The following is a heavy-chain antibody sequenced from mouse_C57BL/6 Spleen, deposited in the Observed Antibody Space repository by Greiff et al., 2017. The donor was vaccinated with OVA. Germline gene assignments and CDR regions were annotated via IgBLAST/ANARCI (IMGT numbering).Heavy chain of an antibody. V-gene: IGHV1-15*01. J-gene: IGHJ1*03. D-gene: IGHD1-1*01. CDR2: IDPESGGT. CDR1: GYPFTDYD. CDR3: TNTYYYGSSRYFDV. Sequence: QVQLKESGAELVRPGASVTLSCKASGYPFTDYDMHWVKQTPVHGLEWIGAIDPESGGTAYNQKFKGKAILTADKSSSTAYMELRSLTSEDSAVEYWTNTYYYGSSRYFDVWGTGTTVTVSS.